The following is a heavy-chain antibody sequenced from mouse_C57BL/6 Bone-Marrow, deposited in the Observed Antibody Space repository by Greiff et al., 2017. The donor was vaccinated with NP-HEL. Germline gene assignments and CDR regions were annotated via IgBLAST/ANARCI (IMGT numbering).Heavy chain of an antibody. CDR2: IYPRDGST. Sequence: QVQLKESGPELVKPGASVKLSCKASGYTFTSYDINWVKQRPGQGLEWIGWIYPRDGSTKYNEKFKGKATLTVDTSSSTAYMELHSLTSEDSAVYFCARPHYYGSSPWFAYWGQGTLVTVSA. J-gene: IGHJ3*01. CDR1: GYTFTSYD. D-gene: IGHD1-1*01. V-gene: IGHV1-85*01. CDR3: ARPHYYGSSPWFAY.